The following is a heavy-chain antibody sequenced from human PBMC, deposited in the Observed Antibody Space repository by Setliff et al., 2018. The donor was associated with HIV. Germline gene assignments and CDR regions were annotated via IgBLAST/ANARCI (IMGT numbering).Heavy chain of an antibody. CDR3: ARAYNVYDYRFDSSGYDY. V-gene: IGHV3-7*03. Sequence: GGSLRLSCAASGFTFRSYWMSWVRQAPGKGLEWVANIKQDGSEKYYVDSVKGRFTISRDNAKNSLYLQMNSLRAEDTAVYYCARAYNVYDYRFDSSGYDYWGQGTLVTVSS. J-gene: IGHJ4*02. D-gene: IGHD3-22*01. CDR2: IKQDGSEK. CDR1: GFTFRSYW.